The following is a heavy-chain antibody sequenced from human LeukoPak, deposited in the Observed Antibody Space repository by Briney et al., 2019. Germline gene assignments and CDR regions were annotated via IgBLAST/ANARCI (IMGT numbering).Heavy chain of an antibody. CDR2: ISTSGST. J-gene: IGHJ5*02. CDR1: GGSISSDSYY. Sequence: SQTLSLTCTVSGGSISSDSYYWSWIRQPAGKGLEWIGRISTSGSTNYNPSLKSRVTISVDTSKNQFSLKLSSVTAADTAVYYCARGQTQSNVVAFDPWGQGTLVTVSS. V-gene: IGHV4-61*02. CDR3: ARGQTQSNVVAFDP. D-gene: IGHD2-21*01.